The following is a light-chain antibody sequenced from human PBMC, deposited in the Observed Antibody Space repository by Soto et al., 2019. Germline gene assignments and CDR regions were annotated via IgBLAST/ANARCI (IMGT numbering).Light chain of an antibody. CDR1: ESIARH. J-gene: IGKJ5*01. CDR2: AAS. V-gene: IGKV1-39*01. CDR3: QQTYSTLSIT. Sequence: DIQMTQSPSSLSASVGDRVTITCRASESIARHLNWYQQKPGKAPKLLIYAASSLQNGVPSRCGGGGSGTDFTLTISNLQPEDFATYDCQQTYSTLSITFGQGTRLEI.